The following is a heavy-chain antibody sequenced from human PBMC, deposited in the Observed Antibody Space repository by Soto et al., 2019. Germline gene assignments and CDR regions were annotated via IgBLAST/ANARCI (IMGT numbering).Heavy chain of an antibody. V-gene: IGHV4-59*01. J-gene: IGHJ4*02. CDR3: ARDSVGQNFDY. CDR2: IYYSGST. CDR1: GGSISSYY. Sequence: SETLSLTCTVSGGSISSYYWSWIRQPPGKGLEWIGYIYYSGSTNYNPSLKGRVTISVDTSKNQFSLKLSSVTAADTAVYYCARDSVGQNFDYWGQGTLVTVSS.